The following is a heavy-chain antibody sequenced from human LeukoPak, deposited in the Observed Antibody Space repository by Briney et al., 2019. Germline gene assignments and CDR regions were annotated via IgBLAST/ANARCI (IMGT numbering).Heavy chain of an antibody. CDR2: IYYSGST. D-gene: IGHD5-18*01. Sequence: NPSETLSLTCTVSGGSISSYYWSWVRQPPGKGLEWIGYIYYSGSTNYNPSLKSRVTISVDTSKNQFSLKLSSVTAADTAVYYCARKRGYSYGRHTWFDPWGQGTLVTVSS. CDR1: GGSISSYY. V-gene: IGHV4-59*01. CDR3: ARKRGYSYGRHTWFDP. J-gene: IGHJ5*02.